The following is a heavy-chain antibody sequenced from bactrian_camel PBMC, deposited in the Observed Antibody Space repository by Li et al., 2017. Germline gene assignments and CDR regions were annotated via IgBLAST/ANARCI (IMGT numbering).Heavy chain of an antibody. Sequence: SGGGSVQAGETLRLSCAASGFSFDDSDMGWYRQAPGKGLEWVLSSNSAGGSTYYADSVKGRFAISRVNAKNTVYLQMNSLKPEDTALYYCSVATTSGTFNYWGQGTQVT. D-gene: IGHD5*01. CDR3: SVATTSGTFNY. CDR1: GFSFDDSD. CDR2: SNSAGGST. J-gene: IGHJ4*01. V-gene: IGHV3S36*01.